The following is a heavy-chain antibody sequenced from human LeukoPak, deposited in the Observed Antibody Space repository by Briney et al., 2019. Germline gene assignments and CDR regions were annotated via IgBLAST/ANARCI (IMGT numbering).Heavy chain of an antibody. CDR1: GGTFSSYT. CDR2: IIPILGIA. J-gene: IGHJ6*02. Sequence: SVKVSCKASGGTFSSYTISWVRQAPGQGLEWMGRIIPILGIANYAQKSQGRVTITADKSTSTAYMELSSLRSEDTAVYYCASIKGGIAAAGTPEEYYYYYGMDVWGQGTTVTVSS. V-gene: IGHV1-69*02. D-gene: IGHD6-13*01. CDR3: ASIKGGIAAAGTPEEYYYYYGMDV.